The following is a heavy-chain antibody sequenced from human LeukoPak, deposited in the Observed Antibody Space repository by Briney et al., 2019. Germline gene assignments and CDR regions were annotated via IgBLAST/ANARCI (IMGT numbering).Heavy chain of an antibody. D-gene: IGHD3-3*01. CDR2: IYYSGST. Sequence: ASETLSLTCTVSGGSISSSSYYWGWIRQPPGKGLEWIGSIYYSGSTYYNPSLKSRVTISVDTSKNQFSLKLSSVTAADTAVYYCARGGVLRFLEWLSIAGTCFDYWGQGTLVTVSS. J-gene: IGHJ4*02. CDR3: ARGGVLRFLEWLSIAGTCFDY. V-gene: IGHV4-39*01. CDR1: GGSISSSSYY.